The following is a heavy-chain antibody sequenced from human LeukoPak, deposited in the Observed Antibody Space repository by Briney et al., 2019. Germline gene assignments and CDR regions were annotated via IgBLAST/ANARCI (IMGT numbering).Heavy chain of an antibody. CDR2: ISGTGGST. J-gene: IGHJ4*02. CDR3: AKGTGDSDY. D-gene: IGHD7-27*01. Sequence: PGGSLRLSCAPSGFTFSSYAISWVRQAPGKGLEWVSAISGTGGSTYYADSVKGRFTISRDNSKHTLYLQMNSLRAEDTAVYYCAKGTGDSDYWGQGTLVTVSS. V-gene: IGHV3-23*01. CDR1: GFTFSSYA.